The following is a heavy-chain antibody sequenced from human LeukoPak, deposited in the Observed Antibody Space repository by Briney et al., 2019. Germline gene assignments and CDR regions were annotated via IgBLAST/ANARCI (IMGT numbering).Heavy chain of an antibody. CDR2: IYYSGNT. D-gene: IGHD4-17*01. J-gene: IGHJ4*02. CDR1: GYSISSGYY. CDR3: ARRFYGDPYYFDY. Sequence: SETLSLTCAVSGYSISSGYYWGWIRQPPGKGLEWIGNIYYSGNTYSNPSLKSRVTISVDTSKNQFSLMLGSVTAADTAVYYCARRFYGDPYYFDYWGREPWSSSPQ. V-gene: IGHV4-38-2*01.